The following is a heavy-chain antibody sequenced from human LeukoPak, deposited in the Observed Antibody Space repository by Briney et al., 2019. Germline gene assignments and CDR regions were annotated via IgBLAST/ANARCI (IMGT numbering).Heavy chain of an antibody. CDR2: INHSGST. CDR1: GGSFSGYY. V-gene: IGHV4-34*01. CDR3: ARERLPAASTRSWFDP. Sequence: PSETLSLTCAAYGGSFSGYYWSWIRQPPGKGLEWIGEINHSGSTNYNPSLKSRVTISVDTSKNQFSLKLSSVTAADTAVYYCARERLPAASTRSWFDPWGQGTLVTVSS. J-gene: IGHJ5*02. D-gene: IGHD2-2*01.